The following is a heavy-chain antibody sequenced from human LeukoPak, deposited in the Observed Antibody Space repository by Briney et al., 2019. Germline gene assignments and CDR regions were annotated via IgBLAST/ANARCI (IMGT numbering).Heavy chain of an antibody. CDR1: GFTFSSYG. Sequence: GRSLRLSCAASGFTFSSYGMHWVRQAPGKGLEWVAVISHDGSDNHYADSVKGRFTISRDNSKNTVYLQMSSLRPEDTAVYFCAKEVYFGSGSYPDYWGQGTLVRVSS. J-gene: IGHJ4*02. CDR3: AKEVYFGSGSYPDY. D-gene: IGHD3-10*01. CDR2: ISHDGSDN. V-gene: IGHV3-30*18.